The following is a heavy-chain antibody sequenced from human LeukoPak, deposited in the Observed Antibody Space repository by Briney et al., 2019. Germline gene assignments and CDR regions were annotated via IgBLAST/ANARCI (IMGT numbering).Heavy chain of an antibody. CDR3: ARTTEGGYTSGYSYYYYMDV. CDR2: IYYSGST. Sequence: SETLSLTCTVSGGSISSYYWSWIRQPPGEGLEWIGYIYYSGSTNYKSSLKSRVTISVDTSKNQFSLKLSSVTAADTAVYYCARTTEGGYTSGYSYYYYMDVWGKGTTVTISS. V-gene: IGHV4-59*01. J-gene: IGHJ6*03. CDR1: GGSISSYY. D-gene: IGHD5-18*01.